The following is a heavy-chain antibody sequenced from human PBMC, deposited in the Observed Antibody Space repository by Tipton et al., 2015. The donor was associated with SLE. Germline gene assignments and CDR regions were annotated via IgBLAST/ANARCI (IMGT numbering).Heavy chain of an antibody. CDR3: ARGYSNSKSYYFDY. J-gene: IGHJ4*02. D-gene: IGHD4-11*01. V-gene: IGHV4-4*08. CDR1: GGSISSYY. CDR2: IYTSGST. Sequence: TLSLTCTVSGGSISSYYWSWIRWPPGKGLEWIGDIYTSGSTNYNPSLKSRVTISVDTSKNQFSLKLSSVTAADTAVYYCARGYSNSKSYYFDYWGQGTLVTVSS.